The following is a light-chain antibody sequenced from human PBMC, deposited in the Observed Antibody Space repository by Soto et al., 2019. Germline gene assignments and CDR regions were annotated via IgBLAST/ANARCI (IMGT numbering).Light chain of an antibody. CDR1: QSISSW. J-gene: IGKJ4*01. V-gene: IGKV1-5*01. CDR2: DAS. CDR3: QHSNSYPPN. Sequence: DIQMTQSPSTRSPSVEDRVTITCRASQSISSWLAWYQQKQGKAPKVLISDASSLENGVPSRFSGTASGTEGAITISSLKRDDGSTYYCQHSNSYPPNFGGGTKVDIK.